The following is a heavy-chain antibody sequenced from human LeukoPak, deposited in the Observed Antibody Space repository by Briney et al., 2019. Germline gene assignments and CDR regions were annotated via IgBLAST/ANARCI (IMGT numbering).Heavy chain of an antibody. Sequence: GGSLRLSCAASAFTFSSYWMSWVRQAPRKWLEWVANINQDGSDKSYVDSVKGRFTISRDSAKNSLYLQMNSLRAEDTAVYYCARDLGDTSGYYFDYWGQGTLVTVSS. CDR1: AFTFSSYW. V-gene: IGHV3-7*01. J-gene: IGHJ4*02. D-gene: IGHD3-22*01. CDR2: INQDGSDK. CDR3: ARDLGDTSGYYFDY.